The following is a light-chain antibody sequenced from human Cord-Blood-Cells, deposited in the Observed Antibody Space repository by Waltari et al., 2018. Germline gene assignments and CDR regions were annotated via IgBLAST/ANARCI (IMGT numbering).Light chain of an antibody. CDR2: DVS. CDR1: SRDVGGYNY. Sequence: QSALPQPASVSVSPGQSITISYTETSRDVGGYNYVAWYQQHPGKAPKLMIYDVSNRPSGVSNRFSGSKSGNTASLTISGLQAEDEADYYCSSYTSSSTLVFGGGTKLTVL. J-gene: IGLJ2*01. V-gene: IGLV2-14*01. CDR3: SSYTSSSTLV.